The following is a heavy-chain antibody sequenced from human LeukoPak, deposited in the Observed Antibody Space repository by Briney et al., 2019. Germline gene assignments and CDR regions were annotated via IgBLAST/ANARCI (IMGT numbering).Heavy chain of an antibody. D-gene: IGHD3-16*01. CDR1: GYTFTSYA. Sequence: ASVKVSCKASGYTFTSYAMNWVRQAPGQGLEWMGWINTNTGNPTYAQGFTRRFVFSLDTSVTTAYLQIDSLRAEDTAVYYCARETYRRFDYWGQGALVTVSS. J-gene: IGHJ4*02. CDR3: ARETYRRFDY. CDR2: INTNTGNP. V-gene: IGHV7-4-1*01.